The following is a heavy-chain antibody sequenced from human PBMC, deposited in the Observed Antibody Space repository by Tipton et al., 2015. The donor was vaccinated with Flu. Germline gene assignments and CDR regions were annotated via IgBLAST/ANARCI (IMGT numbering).Heavy chain of an antibody. J-gene: IGHJ4*02. CDR3: ARLSSAYIDRYCSGGSCFIGGDY. CDR1: GYTFTSYG. Sequence: QSGAEVKKPGASVKVSCKASGYTFTSYGISWVRQAPGQGLEWMGWISAYNGNTNYAQKLQGRVTMTTDTSTSTAYMELRSLRSDDTAVYYCARLSSAYIDRYCSGGSCFIGGDYWGQGTLVTVSS. CDR2: ISAYNGNT. V-gene: IGHV1-18*01. D-gene: IGHD2-15*01.